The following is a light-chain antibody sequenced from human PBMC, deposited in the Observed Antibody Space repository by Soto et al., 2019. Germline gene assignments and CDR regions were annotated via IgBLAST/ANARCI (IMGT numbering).Light chain of an antibody. CDR2: GAS. Sequence: EIGMTQSTPTLSVSPGERATLSCRASQSVSSNLAWYRQKRGKAPRLLIYGASTRATGIPARFSGSGSGTDFTLTISSLEPEDFATYYCQQRSGWPPITFGQGTRLEI. J-gene: IGKJ5*01. CDR3: QQRSGWPPIT. CDR1: QSVSSN. V-gene: IGKV3-11*01.